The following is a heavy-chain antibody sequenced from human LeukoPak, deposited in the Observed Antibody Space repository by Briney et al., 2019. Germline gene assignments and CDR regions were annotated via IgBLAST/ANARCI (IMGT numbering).Heavy chain of an antibody. CDR2: INPNSGGT. Sequence: ASVKVSCKASGYTFTGYYMHWVRQAPGQGLEWMGWINPNSGGTNYAQKLQGRVTMTTDTSTSTAYMELRSLRSDDTAVYYCAREGGPNYYYYMDVWGKGTTVTISS. V-gene: IGHV1-2*02. CDR3: AREGGPNYYYYMDV. CDR1: GYTFTGYY. J-gene: IGHJ6*03.